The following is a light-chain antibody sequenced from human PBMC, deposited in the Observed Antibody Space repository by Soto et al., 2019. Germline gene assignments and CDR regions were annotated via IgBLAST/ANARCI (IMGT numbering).Light chain of an antibody. CDR1: SSDAGSYNL. J-gene: IGLJ1*01. Sequence: QSVLTQPASVSGSPGQSITISCTGTSSDAGSYNLVSWYQQHPGKAPKLMIYEGSKRPSGVSNRFSDSKSGNTASLTISGLQAEDEADYYCCSYAGSSTLVFGNGTKVTVL. CDR2: EGS. CDR3: CSYAGSSTLV. V-gene: IGLV2-23*01.